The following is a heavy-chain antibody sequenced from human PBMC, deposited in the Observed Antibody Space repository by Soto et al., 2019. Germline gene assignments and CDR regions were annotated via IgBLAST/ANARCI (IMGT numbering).Heavy chain of an antibody. V-gene: IGHV3-23*01. D-gene: IGHD2-2*01. Sequence: GGSLRLSCAASGFIFSNYVLSWVRQAPGKGLEWVSAISGTGGSTYYADSVKGRFTISRDNSKNILYLQMNSLRAEDTAVYYCAKQPASIRTFDYWGQGVLVTGSS. CDR1: GFIFSNYV. CDR3: AKQPASIRTFDY. CDR2: ISGTGGST. J-gene: IGHJ4*02.